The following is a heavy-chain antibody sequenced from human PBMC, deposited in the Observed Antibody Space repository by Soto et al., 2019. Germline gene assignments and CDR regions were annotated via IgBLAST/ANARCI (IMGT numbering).Heavy chain of an antibody. CDR3: SRRYSFGSGKYGVDV. CDR1: VGSISSSKNY. D-gene: IGHD3-10*01. J-gene: IGHJ6*02. CDR2: ISYSGST. Sequence: PSETLSLTGTVSVGSISSSKNYWGWILQPPGKGLEWIGTISYSGSTYYNPSLNGRVIISVDTSKNQFSLKLSSLTAADTAVYYCSRRYSFGSGKYGVDVWGQGTMVTAP. V-gene: IGHV4-39*01.